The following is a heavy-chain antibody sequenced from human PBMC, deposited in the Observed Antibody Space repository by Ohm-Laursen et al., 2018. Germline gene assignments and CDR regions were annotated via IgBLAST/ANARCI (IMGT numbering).Heavy chain of an antibody. J-gene: IGHJ4*02. CDR3: ARGGTWELRHDH. V-gene: IGHV3-74*01. D-gene: IGHD1-7*01. CDR2: IHSDGSST. Sequence: IHSDGSSTSYADSVKGRFTISRDNAKNTLFLQMNSLRAEDTAVYYCARGGTWELRHDHWGQGTLVTVSA.